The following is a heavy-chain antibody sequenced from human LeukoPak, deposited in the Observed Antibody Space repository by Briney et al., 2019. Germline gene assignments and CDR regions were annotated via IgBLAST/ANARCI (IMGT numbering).Heavy chain of an antibody. V-gene: IGHV1-46*01. CDR1: GYTFTSYY. J-gene: IGHJ3*02. CDR3: AREFVVVTAAHDAFDI. Sequence: ASVKVSCKASGYTFTSYYMHWVRQAPGQGLEWMGIINPSGGSTSYAQKFQGRVTMTRDMSTSTVYMELSSLRSEDTAVYYCAREFVVVTAAHDAFDIWGQGTMATVSS. D-gene: IGHD2-21*02. CDR2: INPSGGST.